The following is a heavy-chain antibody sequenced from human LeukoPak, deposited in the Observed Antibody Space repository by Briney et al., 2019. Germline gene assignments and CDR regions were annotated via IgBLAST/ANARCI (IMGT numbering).Heavy chain of an antibody. CDR2: FSGSGGST. D-gene: IGHD3-10*01. CDR3: AKGAYYYGSGSFLDY. Sequence: GGSLRLSCAACGFTFSSYAMSWVREAPGKGPEWVSAFSGSGGSTYYPDSVKGRLTISRDNSKNTLYLQMNSLRAEDTAVYYCAKGAYYYGSGSFLDYWGQGTLVTVSS. J-gene: IGHJ4*02. V-gene: IGHV3-23*01. CDR1: GFTFSSYA.